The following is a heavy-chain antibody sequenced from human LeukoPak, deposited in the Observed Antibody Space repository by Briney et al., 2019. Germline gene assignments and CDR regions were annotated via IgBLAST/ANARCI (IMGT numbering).Heavy chain of an antibody. D-gene: IGHD3-10*01. CDR2: IYYSGST. CDR3: ATHGGDGPGSSNFDY. Sequence: SETLSLTCTVSGGSISNNNYYWGWIRQPPGKALEWIGSIYYSGSTLHNPSLMSRVTMSVDTSKNQFALKLSSVTAADTAVYYCATHGGDGPGSSNFDYWGQGTLVTVSS. V-gene: IGHV4-39*01. J-gene: IGHJ4*02. CDR1: GGSISNNNYY.